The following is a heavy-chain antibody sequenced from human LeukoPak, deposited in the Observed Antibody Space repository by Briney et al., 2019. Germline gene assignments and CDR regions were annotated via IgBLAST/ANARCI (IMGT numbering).Heavy chain of an antibody. CDR3: ARWDIAAAGAFDY. CDR2: IRYDGTNK. D-gene: IGHD6-13*01. Sequence: PGGSLRLSCAASGFTFSYYAIHWVRQAPGKGLEWVAFIRYDGTNKNYADSVKGRFTISRDNSKNTLYLQMNSLRAEDTAVYYCARWDIAAAGAFDYWGQGTLVTVSS. V-gene: IGHV3-30*02. J-gene: IGHJ4*02. CDR1: GFTFSYYA.